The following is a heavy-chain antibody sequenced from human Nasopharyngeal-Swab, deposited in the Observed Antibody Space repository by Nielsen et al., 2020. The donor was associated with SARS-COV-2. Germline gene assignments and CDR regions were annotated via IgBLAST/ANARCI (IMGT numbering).Heavy chain of an antibody. V-gene: IGHV4-34*01. CDR1: GGSFSGYY. Sequence: GSLRLSCAVSGGSFSGYYWSWIRQPPGKGLDWIGEINHSGSTKYNPSHKSRVNISVDTSKNQFSLKVSSVTAADTAVYYCARGGYYCSSTSCYYYSGYYYGMDVWGQGTTVTVSS. D-gene: IGHD2-2*01. J-gene: IGHJ6*02. CDR2: INHSGST. CDR3: ARGGYYCSSTSCYYYSGYYYGMDV.